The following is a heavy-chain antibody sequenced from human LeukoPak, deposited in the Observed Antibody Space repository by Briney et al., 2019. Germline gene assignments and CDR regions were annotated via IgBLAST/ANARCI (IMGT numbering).Heavy chain of an antibody. V-gene: IGHV3-11*04. D-gene: IGHD5-18*01. Sequence: GGSLRLPCAASGFTFSDYYMSWIRQAPGKGLEWVSYISSSGSTIYYADSVKGRFTISRDNSKNTLYLQMNSLRAEDTAVYYCAKDLGWIQLWSGFDPWGQGTLVTVSS. CDR3: AKDLGWIQLWSGFDP. CDR2: ISSSGSTI. J-gene: IGHJ5*02. CDR1: GFTFSDYY.